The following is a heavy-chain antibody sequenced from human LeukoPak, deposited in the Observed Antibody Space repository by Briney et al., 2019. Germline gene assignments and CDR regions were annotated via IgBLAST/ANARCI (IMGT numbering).Heavy chain of an antibody. CDR3: ARVYYDILTGYSDAFDI. V-gene: IGHV4-4*07. Sequence: SETLSLTCTVSGGSISSYYWSWIRQPAGKGLEWIGRIYSSGSINYNPSLNIRVTMSVDTSKNQFSLKLSSVTAADTAVYYCARVYYDILTGYSDAFDIWGQGTMVTVSS. D-gene: IGHD3-9*01. CDR2: IYSSGSI. J-gene: IGHJ3*02. CDR1: GGSISSYY.